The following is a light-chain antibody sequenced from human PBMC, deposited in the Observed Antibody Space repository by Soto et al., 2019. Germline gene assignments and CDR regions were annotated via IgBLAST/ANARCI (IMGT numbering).Light chain of an antibody. J-gene: IGLJ3*02. Sequence: QSALTQPASVSGSPGQSITISCTGTSSDVGGYNYVSWYQQHPGKAPKLMNYDVSNRPSGVSSRFSGSKSGNTASLTISRLQAEDEADYYCSSYTSSSTRVFGGGTKLTVL. CDR2: DVS. CDR1: SSDVGGYNY. V-gene: IGLV2-14*01. CDR3: SSYTSSSTRV.